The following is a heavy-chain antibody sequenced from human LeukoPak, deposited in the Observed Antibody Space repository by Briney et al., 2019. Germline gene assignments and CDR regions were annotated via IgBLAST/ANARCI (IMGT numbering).Heavy chain of an antibody. Sequence: ASVKVSCKASGYTFTSYGISWVRQAPGQGLEWMGWISAHNGNTNYAQKLQGRVTMTTDTSTSTAYMELRSLRSDDTAVYYCARGGITGTTAGYYGMDVWGKGTTVTVSS. CDR3: ARGGITGTTAGYYGMDV. CDR2: ISAHNGNT. V-gene: IGHV1-18*04. J-gene: IGHJ6*04. D-gene: IGHD1-20*01. CDR1: GYTFTSYG.